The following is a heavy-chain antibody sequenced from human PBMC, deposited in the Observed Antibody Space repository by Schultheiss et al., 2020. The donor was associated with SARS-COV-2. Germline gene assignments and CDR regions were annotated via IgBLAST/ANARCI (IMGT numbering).Heavy chain of an antibody. CDR1: GFTFSSYG. Sequence: GGSLRLSCAASGFTFSSYGMHWVRQAPGKGLEWVAVISYDGSNKYYADSVKGRFTISRDNSKNTLYLQMNSLRAEDTAVYYCAKEGFYYGSGSYYYYYYGMDVWGQGTTVTVSS. V-gene: IGHV3-30*18. D-gene: IGHD3-10*01. J-gene: IGHJ6*02. CDR3: AKEGFYYGSGSYYYYYYGMDV. CDR2: ISYDGSNK.